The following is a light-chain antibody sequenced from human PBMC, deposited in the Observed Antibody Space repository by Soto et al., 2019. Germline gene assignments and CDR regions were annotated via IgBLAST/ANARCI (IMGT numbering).Light chain of an antibody. CDR2: GAS. J-gene: IGKJ3*01. Sequence: EIVMTQSPATLSVSPGERATLSCRASQRVSSILAWYQQKPGQAPRRLIYGASTRATGIPARFRGSGSETEFTLTISSLQSEDFAVYYCQQYNNWPLTFGPGTKVDIK. CDR1: QRVSSI. CDR3: QQYNNWPLT. V-gene: IGKV3-15*01.